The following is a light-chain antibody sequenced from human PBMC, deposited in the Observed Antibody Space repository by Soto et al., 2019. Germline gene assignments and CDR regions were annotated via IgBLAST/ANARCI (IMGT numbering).Light chain of an antibody. Sequence: DIQMTQSPSSLSASVGDRVTIACRASQSINTFLNWYEVKPGKAPKLLIYAASSLQSGVPSRFSGSGSGTDFTLTISCLQPEDFATYYCQQSYSIPWTFGQGTKVEIK. CDR1: QSINTF. CDR3: QQSYSIPWT. V-gene: IGKV1-39*01. CDR2: AAS. J-gene: IGKJ1*01.